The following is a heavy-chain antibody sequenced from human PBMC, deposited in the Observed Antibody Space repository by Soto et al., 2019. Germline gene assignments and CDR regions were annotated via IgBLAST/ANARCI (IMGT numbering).Heavy chain of an antibody. J-gene: IGHJ4*02. V-gene: IGHV3-23*01. D-gene: IGHD3-10*01. CDR1: GFTFSNYA. CDR3: AKKAGLAGRGFHFDQ. CDR2: VISSGTTT. Sequence: PGGSLRLSCAASGFTFSNYAMYWVRQAPGKGLEWVSVVISSGTTTHYADSVKGRFTISRDNSKNTLYLQMNSLRAEDTAVYFCAKKAGLAGRGFHFDQWGQGTLVTV.